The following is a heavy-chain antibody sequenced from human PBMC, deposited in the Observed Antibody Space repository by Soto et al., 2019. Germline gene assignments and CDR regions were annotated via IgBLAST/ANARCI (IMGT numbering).Heavy chain of an antibody. CDR3: ASRTYDRGY. V-gene: IGHV3-23*01. D-gene: IGHD3-22*01. Sequence: GGSLRLSCVVSGVTFSSYAMSWVRQAPEKGLEWVSTISGGGDNTYYADSVKGRFTISRDNSKNTVHLQMNSLRAEDTAVYYCASRTYDRGYWGQGTLVTVSS. CDR2: ISGGGDNT. CDR1: GVTFSSYA. J-gene: IGHJ4*02.